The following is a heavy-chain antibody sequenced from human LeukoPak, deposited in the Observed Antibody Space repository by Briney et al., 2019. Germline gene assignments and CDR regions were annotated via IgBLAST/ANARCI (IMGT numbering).Heavy chain of an antibody. CDR3: VSPMTTVTLGV. V-gene: IGHV3-7*03. CDR2: IRQDGSEK. Sequence: GGSLRHSCAGSGFTFNNYWMGWVRQAPGKGLEWVANIRQDGSEKHYMDSAKGRFSISRDNAKKSLFMEMNSLRAEDTAVYYCVSPMTTVTLGVWGQGTTVTVSS. CDR1: GFTFNNYW. J-gene: IGHJ6*02. D-gene: IGHD4-17*01.